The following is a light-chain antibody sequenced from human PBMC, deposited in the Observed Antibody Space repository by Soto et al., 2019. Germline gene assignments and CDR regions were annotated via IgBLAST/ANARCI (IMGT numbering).Light chain of an antibody. V-gene: IGKV3-15*01. J-gene: IGKJ1*01. CDR2: GAS. Sequence: EIVMTQSPATLSVSPGERATLSCRASQRVSSNLAWYQQNPGQAPRLLIYGASTRATGIPARFSGSGSGTEFTLTISSLQSEDFAVYFCQQYNNWPPWTFGQGTKVDIK. CDR3: QQYNNWPPWT. CDR1: QRVSSN.